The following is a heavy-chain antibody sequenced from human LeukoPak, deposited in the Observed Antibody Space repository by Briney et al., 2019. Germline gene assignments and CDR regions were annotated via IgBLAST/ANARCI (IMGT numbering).Heavy chain of an antibody. Sequence: ASVKVSCKASGYTFTSYYMHWVRQAPGQGLEWMGIINSSGGSTSYAQKFQGRVTMTRDTSTSTVYMELSSLRSEDTAVYYCASERGPDELISSWGQGTLVTVSS. V-gene: IGHV1-46*01. J-gene: IGHJ4*02. CDR2: INSSGGST. D-gene: IGHD3-10*01. CDR1: GYTFTSYY. CDR3: ASERGPDELISS.